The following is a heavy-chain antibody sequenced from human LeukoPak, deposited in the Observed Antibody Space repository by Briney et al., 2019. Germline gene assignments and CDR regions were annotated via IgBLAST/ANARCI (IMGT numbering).Heavy chain of an antibody. CDR2: ISYTGTNR. J-gene: IGHJ4*02. Sequence: GGSLRLSCTASGFTFTDYAMHWVRQTPGKGLEWVAVISYTGTNRYYADSVKGRFTISRDNAKNTLYLQMNSLRAEDTAVYYCARGDGGSYQGRFDYWGQGTLVTVSS. CDR3: ARGDGGSYQGRFDY. D-gene: IGHD1-26*01. CDR1: GFTFTDYA. V-gene: IGHV3-30-3*01.